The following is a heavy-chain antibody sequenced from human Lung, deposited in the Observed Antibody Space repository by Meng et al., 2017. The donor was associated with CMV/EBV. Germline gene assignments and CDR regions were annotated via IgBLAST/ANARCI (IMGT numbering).Heavy chain of an antibody. D-gene: IGHD4-17*01. CDR2: ISYDGSNK. CDR1: GFTFSRYA. CDR3: ARSYGDYVLGYFDY. Sequence: SGFTFSRYAMHWVRQAPGKGLEWVAVISYDGSNKYYADSVKGRFTISRDNSKNTLYLQMNSLRAEDTAVYYCARSYGDYVLGYFDYWGQGTLVTVSS. V-gene: IGHV3-30-3*01. J-gene: IGHJ4*02.